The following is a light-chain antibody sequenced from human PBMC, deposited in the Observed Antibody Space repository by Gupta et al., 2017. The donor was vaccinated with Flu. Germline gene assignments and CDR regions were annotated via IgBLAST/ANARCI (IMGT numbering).Light chain of an antibody. CDR1: QSVTSTY. CDR3: HQFGTSPLT. V-gene: IGKV3-20*01. J-gene: IGKJ4*01. Sequence: EIVLTQSPGTLSLSPGERATLSCRASQSVTSTYLAWFQQKPGQAPRLLMYGASTGATGIPDRFSGSGSGTDFTLTISRLEPEDFAVYFCHQFGTSPLTFGGGTKVEIK. CDR2: GAS.